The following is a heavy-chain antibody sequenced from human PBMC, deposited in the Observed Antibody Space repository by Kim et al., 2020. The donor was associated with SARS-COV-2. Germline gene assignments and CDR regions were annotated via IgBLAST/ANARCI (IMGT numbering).Heavy chain of an antibody. J-gene: IGHJ6*01. CDR2: IIPILGIA. V-gene: IGHV1-69*04. CDR3: ATGLRFLEAPTYPPNYYYG. Sequence: SVKVSCKASGGTFSSYAISWVRQAPGQGLEWMGRIIPILGIANYAQKFQGRVTITADKSTSTAYMELSSLRSEDTAVYYCATGLRFLEAPTYPPNYYYG. D-gene: IGHD3-3*01. CDR1: GGTFSSYA.